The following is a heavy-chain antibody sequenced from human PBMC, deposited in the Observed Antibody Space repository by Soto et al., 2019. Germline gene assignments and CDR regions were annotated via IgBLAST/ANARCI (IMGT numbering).Heavy chain of an antibody. J-gene: IGHJ4*02. D-gene: IGHD5-12*01. CDR1: GLTLSSYW. Sequence: EVDLVESGGDLVQPGGSLRLSCEASGLTLSSYWMNWVRQAPGKGLEWVAIIKKDGSERHYVDSVKGRFTISRDNARNSLYLHMNDPRAEDTAVYYCVAGIGYLFDYWGRGTLVTVSS. CDR3: VAGIGYLFDY. CDR2: IKKDGSER. V-gene: IGHV3-7*03.